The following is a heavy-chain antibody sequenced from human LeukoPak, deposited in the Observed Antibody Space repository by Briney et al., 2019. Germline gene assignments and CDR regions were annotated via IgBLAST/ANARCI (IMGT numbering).Heavy chain of an antibody. Sequence: PGGSVRLSCAASGFTFSDYYMRWIRQAPGKGLKWVSYISSNDSTIYYAHSVKGRFTISRDNAKDSLYLQMNSLRAKTTAVYYRARAGLGVTGEPISGMDVWGEGCTVTVSS. CDR3: ARAGLGVTGEPISGMDV. D-gene: IGHD7-27*01. J-gene: IGHJ6*01. CDR1: GFTFSDYY. V-gene: IGHV3-11*01. CDR2: ISSNDSTI.